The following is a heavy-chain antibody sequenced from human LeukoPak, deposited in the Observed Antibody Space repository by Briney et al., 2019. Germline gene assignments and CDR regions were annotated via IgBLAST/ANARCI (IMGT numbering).Heavy chain of an antibody. D-gene: IGHD3-22*01. V-gene: IGHV4-38-2*02. CDR2: IYHSGST. CDR3: ARVRFDSSGTNFDY. Sequence: SETLSITCTDSGYSISSGYYWGWLGQPPGKGLEWIGSIYHSGSTYYNPSLKSRVTISVDTSNNQFSLKLSSVTAADTAVYYCARVRFDSSGTNFDYWGQGTLVTVSS. J-gene: IGHJ4*02. CDR1: GYSISSGYY.